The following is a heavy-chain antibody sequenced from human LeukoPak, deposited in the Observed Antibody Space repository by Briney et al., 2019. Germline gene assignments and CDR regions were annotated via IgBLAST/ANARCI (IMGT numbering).Heavy chain of an antibody. CDR1: GFTFSSYG. CDR3: ARGAVAARPRYYYYYGMDV. V-gene: IGHV3-33*01. J-gene: IGHJ6*02. D-gene: IGHD6-6*01. CDR2: IWYDGSNK. Sequence: GGSLRLSCAASGFTFSSYGMHWVRQAPGKGLEWVAAIWYDGSNKYYADSVKGRFTISRDNSKNTLYLQMNSLRAEDTAVYYCARGAVAARPRYYYYYGMDVWGQGTTVTVSS.